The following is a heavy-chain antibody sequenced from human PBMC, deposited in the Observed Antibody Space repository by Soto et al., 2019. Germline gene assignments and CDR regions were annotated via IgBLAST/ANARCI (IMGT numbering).Heavy chain of an antibody. CDR1: GYTFSDHD. J-gene: IGHJ4*02. V-gene: IGHV1-8*01. D-gene: IGHD1-7*01. CDR2: MNPNSGDT. CDR3: ASVGGNCNYDYFDY. Sequence: QVRLVQSGAEVKKPGASVKVSCKASGYTFSDHDINWVRQASGQGPEWLGWMNPNSGDTGYAQNFLGRVTMTRDTSKRIAYVELSSLRSEDTAVYYCASVGGNCNYDYFDYWGQGTLVTGSS.